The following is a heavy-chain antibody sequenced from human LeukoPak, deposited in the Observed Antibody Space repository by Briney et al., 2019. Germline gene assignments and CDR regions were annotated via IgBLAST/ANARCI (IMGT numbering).Heavy chain of an antibody. CDR3: AKRVGPYGAFDY. V-gene: IGHV3-30*02. D-gene: IGHD4-17*01. J-gene: IGHJ4*02. Sequence: GGSLRLSCAASGFTFSSYGMHWVRQAPGKGLEWVAFIRYDGSNRYYADSVKGRFTMSRDNSKNTLYLQMNSLRAEDTAVYYCAKRVGPYGAFDYLGQGTLVTVSS. CDR2: IRYDGSNR. CDR1: GFTFSSYG.